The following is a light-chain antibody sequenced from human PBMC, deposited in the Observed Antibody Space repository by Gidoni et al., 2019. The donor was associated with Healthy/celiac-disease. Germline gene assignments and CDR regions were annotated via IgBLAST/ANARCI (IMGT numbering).Light chain of an antibody. V-gene: IGKV3-20*01. CDR1: QSVSSSY. CDR2: GAS. CDR3: QQYGSSPNT. J-gene: IGKJ2*01. Sequence: PGTLSLSPGERATLSCRASQSVSSSYLAWYQQKPGQAPRLLIYGASSRATGIPDRFSGSGSGTDFTLTISRLEPEDFAVYYCQQYGSSPNTFXQXTKLEIK.